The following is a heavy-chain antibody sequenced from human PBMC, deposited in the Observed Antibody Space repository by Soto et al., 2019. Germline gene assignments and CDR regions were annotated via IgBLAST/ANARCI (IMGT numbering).Heavy chain of an antibody. D-gene: IGHD3-22*01. CDR2: IYYSGST. CDR3: ARPWTTRNYDNSYFDL. Sequence: QVQLRESGPGLVKSSETLSLTCTVSGASIRSYYWSWIRQPPGKGLEWIGYIYYSGSTNYTPSLKSRVTLSVDTSKSQFSLKLSSVTAADTAVYYCARPWTTRNYDNSYFDLCGRGTLVTVSS. CDR1: GASIRSYY. J-gene: IGHJ2*01. V-gene: IGHV4-59*01.